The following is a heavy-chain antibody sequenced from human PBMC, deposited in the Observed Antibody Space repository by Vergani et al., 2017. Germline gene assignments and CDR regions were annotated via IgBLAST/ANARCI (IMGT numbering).Heavy chain of an antibody. V-gene: IGHV1-69*02. Sequence: QVQLVQSGAEVKKPGSSVKVSCKASGGTFSSYTISWVRPAPGQGLEWMGRIIPILGIANYAQKFKGRVTITADKSTSTAYMELSSLRSEDTAVYYCARGYCSSTSCPYYYYYYMDVWGKGP. CDR1: GGTFSSYT. J-gene: IGHJ6*03. D-gene: IGHD2-2*01. CDR3: ARGYCSSTSCPYYYYYYMDV. CDR2: IIPILGIA.